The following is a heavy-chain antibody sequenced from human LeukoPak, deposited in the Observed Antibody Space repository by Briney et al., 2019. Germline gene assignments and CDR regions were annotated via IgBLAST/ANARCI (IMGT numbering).Heavy chain of an antibody. D-gene: IGHD4-11*01. V-gene: IGHV1-69*13. CDR1: GGTFSSYA. J-gene: IGHJ6*03. Sequence: ASVKVSCKASGGTFSSYAISWVRQAPGQGLEWMGGIIPIFGTANYAQKFQGRVTITADESTSTAYMELSSLRSEDTAVYYCARDIGYSNYAPYYYYYMDVWGKGTTVTVSS. CDR3: ARDIGYSNYAPYYYYYMDV. CDR2: IIPIFGTA.